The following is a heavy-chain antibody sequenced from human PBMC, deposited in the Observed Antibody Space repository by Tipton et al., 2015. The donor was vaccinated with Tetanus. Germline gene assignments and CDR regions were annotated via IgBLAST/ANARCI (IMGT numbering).Heavy chain of an antibody. J-gene: IGHJ4*02. D-gene: IGHD6-13*01. CDR2: IIPIFGTI. Sequence: QLVQSGAEVKKPGSSVKVSCKVSGGSFSTYAMSWVRQAPGQGLEWMGGIIPIFGTINYAQKFQGRVTITADKSTSTVYMELRSLRSDDTAVYYCARGNRGSSWYFWGQGTLVTVSS. CDR1: GGSFSTYA. CDR3: ARGNRGSSWYF. V-gene: IGHV1-69*06.